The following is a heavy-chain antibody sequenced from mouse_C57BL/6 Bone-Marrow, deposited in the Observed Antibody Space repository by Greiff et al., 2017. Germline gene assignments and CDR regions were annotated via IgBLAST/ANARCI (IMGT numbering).Heavy chain of an antibody. J-gene: IGHJ2*01. CDR3: TRSLFYYGTNY. D-gene: IGHD1-1*01. V-gene: IGHV14-2*01. CDR1: GFNIKDYY. CDR2: IDPEDGET. Sequence: VQLKESGAELVKPGASVKLSCTASGFNIKDYYIHWVKQRTEQGLEWIGRIDPEDGETKYAPKFQDKATITADTSSNPAYLQLSSLTSEDTAVYYCTRSLFYYGTNYGGQGTTPTVSS.